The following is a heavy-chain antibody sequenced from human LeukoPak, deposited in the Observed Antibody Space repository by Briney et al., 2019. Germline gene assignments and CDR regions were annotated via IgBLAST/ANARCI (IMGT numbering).Heavy chain of an antibody. Sequence: SETLSLTCTVSGGPISSYYWSWIRQPAGKGLEWIGRIYTSGSTNYNPSLKSRVTMSVDTSKNQFSLKLSSVTAADTAVYYCARDRGVRGVIVPFDYWGQGTLVTVSS. CDR2: IYTSGST. D-gene: IGHD3-10*01. CDR3: ARDRGVRGVIVPFDY. CDR1: GGPISSYY. V-gene: IGHV4-4*07. J-gene: IGHJ4*02.